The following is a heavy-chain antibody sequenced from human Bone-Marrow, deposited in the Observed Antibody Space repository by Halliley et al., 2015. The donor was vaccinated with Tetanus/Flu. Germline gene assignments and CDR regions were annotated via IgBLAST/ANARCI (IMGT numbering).Heavy chain of an antibody. D-gene: IGHD1-1*01. J-gene: IGHJ4*02. V-gene: IGHV5-51*01. CDR3: VTTTSADY. CDR2: IHPGASAT. Sequence: PGKGLEWMGIIHPGASATRYSPSFQGQVTISADKSISTAYLHWSSLKASDTAMYYCVTTTSADYWGQGTLVTVSS.